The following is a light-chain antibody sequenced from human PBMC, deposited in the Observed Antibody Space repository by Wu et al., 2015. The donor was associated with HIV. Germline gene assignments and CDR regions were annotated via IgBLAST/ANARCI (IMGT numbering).Light chain of an antibody. V-gene: IGKV3-20*01. Sequence: IVLTQSPDTLSLSPGETATLSCRASQTIRSRLAWYQQKPGQAPSLLIYDASSRATGIPDRFSGRGSGTDFTLTISRLEPDDFAVYFCLQYGVSPRAFGQGTKVEIE. J-gene: IGKJ1*01. CDR3: LQYGVSPRA. CDR1: QTIRSR. CDR2: DAS.